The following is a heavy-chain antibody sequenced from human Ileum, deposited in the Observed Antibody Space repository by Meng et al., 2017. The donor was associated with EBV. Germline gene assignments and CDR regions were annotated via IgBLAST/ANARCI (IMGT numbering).Heavy chain of an antibody. CDR2: INENGGTT. Sequence: EVQLVEFGGGLVKPGGSLRLSCAVSGFTFSTYWMHWVRQAPGKGLVWISRINENGGTTTYADSVRGRFTISRDNTKNTLYLEMNNLRDDDTAVYFCSRDLAGPFDDWGQGTLVTVSS. CDR3: SRDLAGPFDD. J-gene: IGHJ4*02. V-gene: IGHV3-74*03. CDR1: GFTFSTYW.